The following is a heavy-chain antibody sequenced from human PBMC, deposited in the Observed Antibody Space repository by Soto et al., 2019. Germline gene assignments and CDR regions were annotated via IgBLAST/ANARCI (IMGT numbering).Heavy chain of an antibody. J-gene: IGHJ6*02. V-gene: IGHV2-5*02. D-gene: IGHD3-10*01. CDR3: AHTRITMVRVLGWGGMGV. CDR2: IYWDDDK. Sequence: QITLKESGPTLVKPTQTLTLTCTFSGFSLSTSGVGVGWIRQPPGKALEWLALIYWDDDKRYSPSLKSRLTITKDTSKNQVVLTMTNMDPVDTATYYCAHTRITMVRVLGWGGMGVWGQGTTVTVSS. CDR1: GFSLSTSGVG.